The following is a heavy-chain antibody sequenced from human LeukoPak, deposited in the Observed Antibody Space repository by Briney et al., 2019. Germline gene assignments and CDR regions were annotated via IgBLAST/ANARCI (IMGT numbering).Heavy chain of an antibody. CDR1: GGSISSYY. D-gene: IGHD3-3*01. CDR3: ARSFGRFGAFDP. V-gene: IGHV4-59*01. Sequence: PSETLSLTCTVSGGSISSYYWSWIRHPPRKGLGWIGYIYYSGSANYNPSLKSRATLSVDTSKKQFSLNLRSVTAADTAVYYCARSFGRFGAFDPWGQGTLVTVSS. CDR2: IYYSGSA. J-gene: IGHJ5*02.